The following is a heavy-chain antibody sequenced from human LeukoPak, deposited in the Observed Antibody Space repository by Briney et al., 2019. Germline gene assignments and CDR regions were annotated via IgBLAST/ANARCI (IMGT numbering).Heavy chain of an antibody. V-gene: IGHV3-53*01. Sequence: AGGSLRLSCTVSGFTFSSNSMSWVRQAPGKGLEWVSFIYSGNTHYSYSVKGRFTISRDNSKNTLYLQMNSLRAEDTAVYYCARRAGAYSHPYDYWGQGTLVTVSS. J-gene: IGHJ4*02. CDR1: GFTFSSNS. CDR2: IYSGNT. CDR3: ARRAGAYSHPYDY. D-gene: IGHD4/OR15-4a*01.